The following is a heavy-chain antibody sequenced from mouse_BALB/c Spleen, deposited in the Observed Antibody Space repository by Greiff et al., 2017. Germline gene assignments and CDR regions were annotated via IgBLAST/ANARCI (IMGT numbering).Heavy chain of an antibody. D-gene: IGHD2-1*01. V-gene: IGHV1-63*02. Sequence: QVQLKESGAELVRPGTSVKISCKASGYTFTNYWLGWVKQRPGHGLEWIGDIYPGGGYTNYNEKFKGKATLTADTSSSTAYMQLSSLTSEDSAVYFCARDGNYSMDYWGQGTSVTVSS. CDR1: GYTFTNYW. J-gene: IGHJ4*01. CDR3: ARDGNYSMDY. CDR2: IYPGGGYT.